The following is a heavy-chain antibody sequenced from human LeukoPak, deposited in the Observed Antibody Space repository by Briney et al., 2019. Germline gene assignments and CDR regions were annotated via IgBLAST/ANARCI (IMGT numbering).Heavy chain of an antibody. D-gene: IGHD3-3*01. V-gene: IGHV1-24*01. CDR1: GYTLTELS. CDR2: FDPEDGET. CDR3: ATVHEEIFGVVIIRWFDP. J-gene: IGHJ5*02. Sequence: ASVKVSCKVSGYTLTELSMHWVRQAPGKGLEWMGGFDPEDGETIYAQKFQGRATMTEDTSTDTAYMELSSLRSEDTAVYYCATVHEEIFGVVIIRWFDPWGQGTLVTVSS.